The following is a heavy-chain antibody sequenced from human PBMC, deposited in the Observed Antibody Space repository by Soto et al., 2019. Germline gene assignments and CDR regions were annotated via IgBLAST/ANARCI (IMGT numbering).Heavy chain of an antibody. Sequence: SETLPPTCPGSSVPSRGYYWPGVREPPWKGMEWLGEIKHSGSTNYNPSLKSRVTISVDTSKNQFSLKLSSVTAADTAVYYCARGAVQLERRGNKYYCYYYGMDVWGQGTTVT. V-gene: IGHV4-34*01. CDR3: ARGAVQLERRGNKYYCYYYGMDV. D-gene: IGHD1-1*01. CDR1: SVPSRGYY. J-gene: IGHJ6*02. CDR2: IKHSGST.